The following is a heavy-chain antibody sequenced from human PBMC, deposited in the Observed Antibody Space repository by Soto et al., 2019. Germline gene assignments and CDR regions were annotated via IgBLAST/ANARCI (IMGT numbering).Heavy chain of an antibody. Sequence: SETLSLTCTVSGGSISSGGYYWSWIRQPPGKGLEWIGYIYYSGSTNYNPSLKSRVTISVDTSKNQFSLKLSSVTAADTAVYYCARDVSSGWSNYYYGMDVWGQGTTVTVSS. J-gene: IGHJ6*02. CDR2: IYYSGST. V-gene: IGHV4-61*08. CDR3: ARDVSSGWSNYYYGMDV. D-gene: IGHD6-19*01. CDR1: GGSISSGGYY.